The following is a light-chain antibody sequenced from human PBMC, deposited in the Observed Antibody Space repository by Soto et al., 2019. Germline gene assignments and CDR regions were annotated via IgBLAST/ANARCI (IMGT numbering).Light chain of an antibody. CDR2: DAS. CDR1: QNVDTF. CDR3: QQRNKWPLT. J-gene: IGKJ4*01. Sequence: DIVLTQSPGTVSVSPGERASLSCRASQNVDTFLAWYQQKPGQAPRLLIYDASRRATGIPAGFSGGGSGTHFTLTISSLEPEDSAVYYCQQRNKWPLTFGAGTRVEI. V-gene: IGKV3-11*01.